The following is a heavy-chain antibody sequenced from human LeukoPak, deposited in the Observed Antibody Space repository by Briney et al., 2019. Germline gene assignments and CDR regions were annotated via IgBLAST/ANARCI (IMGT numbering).Heavy chain of an antibody. CDR2: ISSSSSYI. CDR1: GFTFSSYS. J-gene: IGHJ6*02. Sequence: PGGSLRLSCAASGFTFSSYSMNWVRQAPGKGLEWVSSISSSSSYIYYADSVKGRFTISRDNAKNSLYLQMNSLRAEDTAVYYCARDIISGKIAAAGPHWGQGTTVTVSS. D-gene: IGHD6-13*01. CDR3: ARDIISGKIAAAGPH. V-gene: IGHV3-21*01.